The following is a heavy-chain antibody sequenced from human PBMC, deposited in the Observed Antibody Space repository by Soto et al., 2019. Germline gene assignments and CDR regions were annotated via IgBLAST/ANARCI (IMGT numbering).Heavy chain of an antibody. J-gene: IGHJ4*02. V-gene: IGHV3-23*01. CDR3: ASRRGVIMMFPFDY. D-gene: IGHD3-10*01. CDR1: GFTFSSYA. Sequence: EVQLLESGGGLVQPGGSLRLSCAASGFTFSSYAMSWVRQAPGKGLEWVSAISGSGGSTYYADSVKGRFTISRDNSKNALYLQMNSLRAEDTAVYYCASRRGVIMMFPFDYWGQGTLVTVSS. CDR2: ISGSGGST.